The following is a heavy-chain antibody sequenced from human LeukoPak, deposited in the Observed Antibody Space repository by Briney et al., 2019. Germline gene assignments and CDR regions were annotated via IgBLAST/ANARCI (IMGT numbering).Heavy chain of an antibody. CDR2: ISGSGGST. Sequence: GGSLRLSCAASGLTFSSYAMTWVRQAPGKGLEWVSGISGSGGSTYYADSVKGRFTISRDNTKNTLYLQMNSLRAEDTAVYHCAKDSGSYPTSPIDYWGQGTLVTVSS. CDR3: AKDSGSYPTSPIDY. J-gene: IGHJ4*02. D-gene: IGHD1-1*01. V-gene: IGHV3-23*01. CDR1: GLTFSSYA.